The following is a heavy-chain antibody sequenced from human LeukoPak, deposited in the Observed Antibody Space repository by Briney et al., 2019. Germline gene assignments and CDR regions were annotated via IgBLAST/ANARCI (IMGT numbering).Heavy chain of an antibody. CDR1: GYTFTTYG. CDR2: VYVYNGNT. V-gene: IGHV1-18*01. D-gene: IGHD3-9*01. CDR3: ALGDILTGYWAEYFVY. J-gene: IGHJ4*02. Sequence: ASVTISCKTSGYTFTTYGLTWVRQAPGQGLEWMGWVYVYNGNTKYAPKFQDRVTMTTDTSTRSAYMELKNLRSDDTAVYYCALGDILTGYWAEYFVYWGQGTLVAVSS.